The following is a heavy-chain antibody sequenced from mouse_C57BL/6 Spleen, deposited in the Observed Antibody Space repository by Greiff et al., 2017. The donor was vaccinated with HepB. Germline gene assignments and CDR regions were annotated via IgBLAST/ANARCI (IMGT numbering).Heavy chain of an antibody. CDR3: AGGGYDWFAY. J-gene: IGHJ3*01. Sequence: EVQRVESGPGLVKPSQSLSLTCSVTGYSITSGYYWNWIRQFPGNKLEWMGYISYDGSNNYNPSLKNRISITRDTSKNQFFLKLNSVTTEDTATYYCAGGGYDWFAYWGQGTLVTVSA. CDR1: GYSITSGYY. V-gene: IGHV3-6*01. D-gene: IGHD2-2*01. CDR2: ISYDGSN.